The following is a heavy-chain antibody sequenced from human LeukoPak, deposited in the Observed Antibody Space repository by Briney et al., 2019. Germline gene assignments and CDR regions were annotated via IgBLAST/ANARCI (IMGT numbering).Heavy chain of an antibody. Sequence: SETLSLTCAVYGGSFSGYYWSWIRQPPGKGLEWIGEINHSGSTNYNPSLKSRVTISVDTSKNQFSLKLSSVTAADTAVYYCARGYVDRFDPWGQGTLVTVSS. J-gene: IGHJ5*02. D-gene: IGHD3-16*01. V-gene: IGHV4-34*01. CDR3: ARGYVDRFDP. CDR2: INHSGST. CDR1: GGSFSGYY.